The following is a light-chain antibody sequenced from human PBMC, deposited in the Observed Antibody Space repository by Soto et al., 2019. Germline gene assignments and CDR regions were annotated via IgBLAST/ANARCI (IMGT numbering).Light chain of an antibody. CDR2: GAS. Sequence: EIVLTQSPGTLSLSPGERATLSCRASQSVSSNQLAWYQQKPGQAPRLLMYGASSRATGIPDRFSGSGSGTDFTLTISRLGPEEFAVYYCQQYAISWTFGQGTKVDIK. J-gene: IGKJ1*01. CDR1: QSVSSNQ. CDR3: QQYAISWT. V-gene: IGKV3-20*01.